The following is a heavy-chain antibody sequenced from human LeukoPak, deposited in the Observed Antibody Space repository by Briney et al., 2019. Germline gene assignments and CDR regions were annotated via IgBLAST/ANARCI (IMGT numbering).Heavy chain of an antibody. V-gene: IGHV3-30*02. D-gene: IGHD5-12*01. CDR3: AKNSNTGYVSVGPDY. CDR2: VRYDERNK. CDR1: AFVFSNYG. J-gene: IGHJ4*02. Sequence: GGYLRLSCQTSAFVFSNYGMHWVRQAPGKGLEWVTFVRYDERNKYYADSLKGRFTISRDNSRNTVYLQINSLRAEDTGVYSCAKNSNTGYVSVGPDYWGLGTLVTVSS.